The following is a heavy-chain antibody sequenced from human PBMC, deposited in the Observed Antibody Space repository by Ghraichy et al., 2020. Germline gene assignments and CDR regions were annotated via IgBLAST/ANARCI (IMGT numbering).Heavy chain of an antibody. D-gene: IGHD6-13*01. CDR3: ARVMESSSPLDY. J-gene: IGHJ4*02. V-gene: IGHV3-21*01. CDR2: ISSSSSYI. CDR1: GFTFSSYS. Sequence: LSLTCAASGFTFSSYSMNWVRQAPGKGLEWVSSISSSSSYIYYADSVKGRFTISRDNAKNSLYLQMNSLRAEDTAVYYCARVMESSSPLDYWGQGTLVTVSS.